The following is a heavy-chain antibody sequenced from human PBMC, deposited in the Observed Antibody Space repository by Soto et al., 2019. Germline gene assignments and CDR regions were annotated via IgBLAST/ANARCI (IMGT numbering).Heavy chain of an antibody. Sequence: PSQTLSLTCAISGDSVSSNSAGWNWIRQSPPRGLEWLGRTYYRSKWSNDYALSVKSRITINPDTSKNQFSLQLNSVSPEDTAVYYCARDSIHYSGSGSFFDYWGHGMLVRVSS. CDR3: ARDSIHYSGSGSFFDY. CDR1: GDSVSSNSAG. V-gene: IGHV6-1*01. D-gene: IGHD3-10*01. CDR2: TYYRSKWSN. J-gene: IGHJ4*01.